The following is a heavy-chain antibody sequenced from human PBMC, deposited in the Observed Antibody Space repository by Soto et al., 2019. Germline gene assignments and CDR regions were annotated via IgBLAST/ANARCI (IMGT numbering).Heavy chain of an antibody. CDR1: GGSISSGDYY. CDR2: IYYSGST. CDR3: ARFSPPRKSYDSNTGWFDP. D-gene: IGHD3-22*01. V-gene: IGHV4-30-4*02. Sequence: SETLSLTCTVSGGSISSGDYYWSWIRQPPGKGLEWIGYIYYSGSTYYNPSPKSRVTISVDTSKNQFSLKLSSVTAADAAVYFCARFSPPRKSYDSNTGWFDPWGQGIMVTVSS. J-gene: IGHJ5*02.